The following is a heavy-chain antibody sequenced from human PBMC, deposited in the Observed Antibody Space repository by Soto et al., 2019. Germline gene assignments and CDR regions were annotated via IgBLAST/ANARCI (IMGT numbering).Heavy chain of an antibody. Sequence: QLQLQESGPGLVKPSETLSLTCTVSGGSISSSTYCWGWVRQPPGKGREWIASIYDGGSSHYHPSLKSRVTISADTSKNQFSLKLSSMTAADTAVYYCARHSSGIRHPGFDYWGQGTLVTVSS. D-gene: IGHD1-26*01. CDR1: GGSISSSTYC. J-gene: IGHJ4*02. CDR3: ARHSSGIRHPGFDY. CDR2: IYDGGSS. V-gene: IGHV4-39*01.